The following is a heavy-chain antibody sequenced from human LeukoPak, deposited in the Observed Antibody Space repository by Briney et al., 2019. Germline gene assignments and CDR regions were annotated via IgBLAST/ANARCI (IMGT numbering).Heavy chain of an antibody. J-gene: IGHJ5*02. Sequence: SETLSLTCAVSGGPFSGYFWSWIRQSSGKGLEWIGEIHNSGTTNYNPSLNSRVTISEDTSKNQFSLKLSSVTAADTAVYYCARGIRETYYYGSGSYYNGERFDPWGQGTLVTVSS. CDR2: IHNSGTT. D-gene: IGHD3-10*01. CDR3: ARGIRETYYYGSGSYYNGERFDP. CDR1: GGPFSGYF. V-gene: IGHV4-34*01.